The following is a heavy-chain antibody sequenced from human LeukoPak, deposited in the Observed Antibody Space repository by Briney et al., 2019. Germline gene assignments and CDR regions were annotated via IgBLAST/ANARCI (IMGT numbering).Heavy chain of an antibody. V-gene: IGHV5-51*01. CDR1: GDSFTTYW. D-gene: IGHD3-3*01. CDR2: IYPGDSDT. J-gene: IGHJ5*02. Sequence: GESLRISCKGSGDSFTTYWIGWVRQMPGKGLEWVGIIYPGDSDTRYSPSFQGQVTISADKSISTAYLQWSILKASDTAMYYCARGRFPNWFDPWGQGTLVTVSA. CDR3: ARGRFPNWFDP.